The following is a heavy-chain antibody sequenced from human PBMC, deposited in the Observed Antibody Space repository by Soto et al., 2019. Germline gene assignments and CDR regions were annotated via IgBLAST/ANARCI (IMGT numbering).Heavy chain of an antibody. Sequence: GASVKVSCKASGGTFSSYAIRWVRQAPGQGLEWMGGIIPIFGTANYAQKFQGRVTITADKSTSTAYKELSSLRSEDTAVYYCARGGRDLRFLEWFPPYYGMDVWGQGTTVTVSS. J-gene: IGHJ6*02. CDR3: ARGGRDLRFLEWFPPYYGMDV. CDR2: IIPIFGTA. V-gene: IGHV1-69*06. D-gene: IGHD3-3*01. CDR1: GGTFSSYA.